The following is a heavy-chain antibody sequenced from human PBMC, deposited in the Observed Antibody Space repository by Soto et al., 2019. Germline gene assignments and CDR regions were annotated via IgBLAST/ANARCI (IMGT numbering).Heavy chain of an antibody. CDR3: ARDQTPAYGDYVPFDY. Sequence: QVQLVPSGAEVKKPGSSVKVSLKASGGPFSSYAISWVRKAPGQGLEGMGGVIPIFGTANYAQKLQGRVTITADESTSTAYMELSSLRSEDTAVYYCARDQTPAYGDYVPFDYWGQGTLVTVSS. CDR2: VIPIFGTA. V-gene: IGHV1-69*01. D-gene: IGHD4-17*01. J-gene: IGHJ4*02. CDR1: GGPFSSYA.